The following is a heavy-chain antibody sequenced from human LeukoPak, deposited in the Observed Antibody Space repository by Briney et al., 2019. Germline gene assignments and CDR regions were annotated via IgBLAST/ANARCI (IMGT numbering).Heavy chain of an antibody. D-gene: IGHD2-21*01. CDR1: GFTFSGYW. V-gene: IGHV3-7*01. CDR2: IKQDGSEK. CDR3: AREGLPYSTDH. Sequence: GGSLRPSCAASGFTFSGYWMRWARQAPGKGLEWVANIKQDGSEKNYVDSVKGRFTIFRDNAKNSLYLQMNSLRAEDTAVYYCAREGLPYSTDHWGQGTLVTVSS. J-gene: IGHJ4*02.